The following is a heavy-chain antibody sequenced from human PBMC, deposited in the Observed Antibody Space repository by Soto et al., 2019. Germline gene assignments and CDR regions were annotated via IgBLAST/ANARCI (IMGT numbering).Heavy chain of an antibody. V-gene: IGHV4-34*01. J-gene: IGHJ1*01. CDR3: ARGQEGVVATH. CDR2: VKDGGHT. D-gene: IGHD5-12*01. CDR1: GGSLSGYY. Sequence: QVQLQQWGAGLLKPSETLSLNCAVTGGSLSGYYWSWIRQPPGKGLEWIGEVKDGGHTNYSPSLRGLVTISSDTSHNQFSLRLNSVTAADTGGYYCARGQEGVVATHWDQGSLVTVSS.